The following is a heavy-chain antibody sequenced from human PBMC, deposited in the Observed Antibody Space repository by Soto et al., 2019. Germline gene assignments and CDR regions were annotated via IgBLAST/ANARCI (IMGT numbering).Heavy chain of an antibody. V-gene: IGHV3-7*03. J-gene: IGHJ4*02. CDR3: TSDRYPRFYHGSGSYPYY. Sequence: PGGSLRLSCAASGFTFSSFWMSWVRQAPGKGLEWVANIKTDGSETHYVDSVKGRFTISRDNPKTSLFLQMNSLRVEDTAVCFCTSDRYPRFYHGSGSYPYYWGQGTPVTVSS. CDR2: IKTDGSET. CDR1: GFTFSSFW. D-gene: IGHD3-10*01.